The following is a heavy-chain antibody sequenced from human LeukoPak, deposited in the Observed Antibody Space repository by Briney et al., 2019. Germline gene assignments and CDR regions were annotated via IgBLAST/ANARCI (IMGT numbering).Heavy chain of an antibody. CDR1: GGSITSGGYY. Sequence: PQTLSLTCTVSGGSITSGGYYWSWIRQHPGKGLEWIGYIYYSGGTYYNPSLKSRAAISVDTSKNQFSLKLSSVTAADTAVYYCARDVGRGYDILTGYDGRAFDIWGQGTMVTFSS. CDR3: ARDVGRGYDILTGYDGRAFDI. CDR2: IYYSGGT. V-gene: IGHV4-31*03. J-gene: IGHJ3*02. D-gene: IGHD3-9*01.